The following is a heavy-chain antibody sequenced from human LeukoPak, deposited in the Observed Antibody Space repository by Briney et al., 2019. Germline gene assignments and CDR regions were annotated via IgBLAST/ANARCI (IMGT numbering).Heavy chain of an antibody. V-gene: IGHV3-33*01. CDR1: GYTFSSHG. J-gene: IGHJ4*02. D-gene: IGHD2-8*01. CDR3: VRLYGSALDS. Sequence: PGGSLRLSCAASGYTFSSHGIQWVRQAPGKGLEWVALIWYDGSKEYYEDSVKGRFTVSRDNSKNTAYLQMNSLRVVDTALYYCVRLYGSALDSWGRGTRVTVSS. CDR2: IWYDGSKE.